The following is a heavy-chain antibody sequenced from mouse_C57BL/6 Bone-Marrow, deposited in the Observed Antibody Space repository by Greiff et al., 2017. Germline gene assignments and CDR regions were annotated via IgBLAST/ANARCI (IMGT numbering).Heavy chain of an antibody. J-gene: IGHJ2*01. V-gene: IGHV1-53*01. D-gene: IGHD1-1*01. CDR2: INPSNGGT. Sequence: QVQLQQPGTELVKPGASVKLSCKASGYTFTSYWMHWVKQRPGQGLAWIGNINPSNGGTNYNEKFKSKATLTVDKSSSTAYMQLSSLTSEDSAVYYCARESSSYALSGFDDWGQGTTLTVSS. CDR1: GYTFTSYW. CDR3: ARESSSYALSGFDD.